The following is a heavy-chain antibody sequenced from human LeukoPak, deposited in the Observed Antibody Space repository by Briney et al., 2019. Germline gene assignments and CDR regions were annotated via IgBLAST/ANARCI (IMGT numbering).Heavy chain of an antibody. CDR1: GYSISSGYH. V-gene: IGHV4-38-2*01. J-gene: IGHJ6*03. Sequence: KPSETLSLTCVVSGYSISSGYHWGWIRQPPGKGLEWIGSMSHSGSTYYNPSLKSRITISVDTSKNQFSVKLRSVTAADTAVYYCASSKTYYYGSGRGVYYYYYMDVWGKGTTVTVSS. CDR2: MSHSGST. CDR3: ASSKTYYYGSGRGVYYYYYMDV. D-gene: IGHD3-10*01.